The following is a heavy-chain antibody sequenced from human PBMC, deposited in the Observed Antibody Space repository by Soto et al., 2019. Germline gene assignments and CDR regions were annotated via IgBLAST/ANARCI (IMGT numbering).Heavy chain of an antibody. CDR2: ISSSSSYI. D-gene: IGHD6-6*01. V-gene: IGHV3-21*01. CDR1: GFTFSSYS. CDR3: AGGEGPEYSSCPFDY. J-gene: IGHJ4*02. Sequence: EVQLVESGGGLVKPGGSLRLSCAASGFTFSSYSMNWVRQAPGKGLEWVSSISSSSSYIYYADSVKGRFTISRDNAKNSLYLQMNSLRAEDTAVYYCAGGEGPEYSSCPFDYLGQGTLVTVSS.